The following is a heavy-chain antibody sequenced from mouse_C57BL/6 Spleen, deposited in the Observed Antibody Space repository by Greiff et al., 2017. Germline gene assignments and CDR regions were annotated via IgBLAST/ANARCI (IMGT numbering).Heavy chain of an antibody. CDR1: GYTFTSYW. V-gene: IGHV1-64*01. CDR3: ARDYDYDDGFAY. Sequence: VQLQQPGAELVKPGASVKLSCKASGYTFTSYWMHWVKQRPGQGLEWIGMIHPNSGSTNYNEKFKGKATLTVDKSSSTAYMQLNSLTSEDSAVYYYARDYDYDDGFAYWGQGTLVTVSA. D-gene: IGHD2-4*01. J-gene: IGHJ3*01. CDR2: IHPNSGST.